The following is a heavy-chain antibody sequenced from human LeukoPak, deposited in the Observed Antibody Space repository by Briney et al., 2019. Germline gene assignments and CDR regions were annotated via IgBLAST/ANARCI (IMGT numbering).Heavy chain of an antibody. CDR1: GFTFSSYA. J-gene: IGHJ4*02. Sequence: PGGSLRLSCAASGFTFSSYAMHWVRQAPGKGLEWVAVISYDGSNKYYADSVKGRFTISRDNSKNTLYLQMNSLRAEDTAVYYCAKGRTHYGDSPYFFDYWGQGTLVTVSS. D-gene: IGHD4-17*01. V-gene: IGHV3-30-3*01. CDR2: ISYDGSNK. CDR3: AKGRTHYGDSPYFFDY.